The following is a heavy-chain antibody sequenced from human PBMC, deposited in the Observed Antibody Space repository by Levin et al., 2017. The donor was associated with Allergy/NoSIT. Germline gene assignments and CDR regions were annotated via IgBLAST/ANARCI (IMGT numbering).Heavy chain of an antibody. CDR1: GFSFSTSAVG. J-gene: IGHJ5*02. CDR2: IYWDDDK. CDR3: AYTRDLSAAGSSTIGWVDP. D-gene: IGHD6-13*01. V-gene: IGHV2-5*02. Sequence: SGPTLVKPTQTLTLSCTFSGFSFSTSAVGVGWFRQPPGKALEWLAFIYWDDDKRYRPSLKSRLTITRDTPKNKVVLTMTNMDPVDTATYFCAYTRDLSAAGSSTIGWVDPWGQGTLVTVSS.